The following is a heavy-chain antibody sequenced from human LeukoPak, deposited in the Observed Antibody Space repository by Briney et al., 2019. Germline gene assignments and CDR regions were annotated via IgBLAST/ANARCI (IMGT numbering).Heavy chain of an antibody. CDR3: ARGVASPILRYFDWLLYPSFDY. D-gene: IGHD3-9*01. V-gene: IGHV4-34*01. CDR1: GGSFSGYY. Sequence: SETLSLTCAVYGGSFSGYYWSWIRQPPGKGLEWIGEINHCGSTNYNPSLKSRVTISLDTSKNQFSLKLSSVTAADTAVYYCARGVASPILRYFDWLLYPSFDYWGQGTLVTVSS. J-gene: IGHJ4*02. CDR2: INHCGST.